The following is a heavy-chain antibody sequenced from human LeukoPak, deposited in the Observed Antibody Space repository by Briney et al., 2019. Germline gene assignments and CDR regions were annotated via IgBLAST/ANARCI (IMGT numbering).Heavy chain of an antibody. CDR3: AGSTFGGVIVLDY. CDR2: INPNSGGT. D-gene: IGHD3-16*02. Sequence: ASVKVSCKASGYTFTGYYMHWVRQAPGQGLEWMGWINPNSGGTNYAQKFQGRVTMTRDTSISTAYMELSRLRSDDTAVYYRAGSTFGGVIVLDYWGQGTLVTVSS. CDR1: GYTFTGYY. V-gene: IGHV1-2*02. J-gene: IGHJ4*02.